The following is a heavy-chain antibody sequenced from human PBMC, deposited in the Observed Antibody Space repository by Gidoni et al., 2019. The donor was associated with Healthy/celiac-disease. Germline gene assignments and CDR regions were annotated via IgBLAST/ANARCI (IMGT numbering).Heavy chain of an antibody. J-gene: IGHJ6*02. CDR2: IWYDGSNK. V-gene: IGHV3-33*01. Sequence: QVQLVESGGGVVQPGRSLRLSCAASGFTFSSYGMHWVRQAPGTGLEWVAVIWYDGSNKYYADSVKGRFTISRDNSKNTLYLQMNSLRAEDTAVYYCARDQWYQVIAPSSGMDVWGQGTTVTVSS. CDR3: ARDQWYQVIAPSSGMDV. CDR1: GFTFSSYG. D-gene: IGHD2-21*01.